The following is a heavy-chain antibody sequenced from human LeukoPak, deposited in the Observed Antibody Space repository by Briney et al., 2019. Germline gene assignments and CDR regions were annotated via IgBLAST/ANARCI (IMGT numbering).Heavy chain of an antibody. D-gene: IGHD3-3*01. CDR3: ARNPYETGHFDP. CDR2: MSPNSGYT. V-gene: IGHV1-8*03. J-gene: IGHJ5*02. CDR1: GYTFTNYA. Sequence: ASVKVSCKASGYTFTNYAINWVRQASGQGLEWMGWMSPNSGYTGYSQKFQGRVSITRDTSIGTAYLELSSLRSDDTAVYYCARNPYETGHFDPWGQGTLVTVSS.